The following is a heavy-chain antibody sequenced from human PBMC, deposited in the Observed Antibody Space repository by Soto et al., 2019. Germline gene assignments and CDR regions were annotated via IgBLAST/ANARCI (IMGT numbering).Heavy chain of an antibody. CDR2: ISAYNGNT. V-gene: IGHV1-18*04. D-gene: IGHD3-10*02. CDR3: ARSYVQSRPIDY. J-gene: IGHJ4*02. CDR1: GYTFTSYG. Sequence: ASVKVSCKASGYTFTSYGISWVRQAPGQGLEWMGWISAYNGNTRYSHNFQGRVAMTSDTSTSTVYLELSSLRSEDTALYYCARSYVQSRPIDYWGQGTLVTVSS.